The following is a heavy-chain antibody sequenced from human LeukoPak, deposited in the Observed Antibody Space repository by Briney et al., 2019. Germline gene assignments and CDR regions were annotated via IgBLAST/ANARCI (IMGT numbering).Heavy chain of an antibody. CDR2: IYYSGST. D-gene: IGHD2-15*01. Sequence: PSETLSLTCSVSGGSISSYYWSWIRQPPGKGLEWIGYIYYSGSTNYNPSLKSRVTISVDTSKNQFSLKLSSVTAADTAVYYCAREACSGGSCYSDYWGQGTLVTVSS. CDR1: GGSISSYY. CDR3: AREACSGGSCYSDY. V-gene: IGHV4-59*08. J-gene: IGHJ4*02.